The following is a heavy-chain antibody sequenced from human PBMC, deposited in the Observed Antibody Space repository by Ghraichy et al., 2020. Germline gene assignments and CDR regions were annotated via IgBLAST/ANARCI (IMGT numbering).Heavy chain of an antibody. J-gene: IGHJ4*02. V-gene: IGHV4-4*07. Sequence: SCSVSGDSISNHYWNWIRQPAGKGLEWIARIYISGSTNYNPSLRSRITMSVDRSKNQFSLKLTSVTAADTAVYYCVRDRDVTTAFDYWGQGTQVTVSS. D-gene: IGHD4-17*01. CDR1: GDSISNHY. CDR2: IYISGST. CDR3: VRDRDVTTAFDY.